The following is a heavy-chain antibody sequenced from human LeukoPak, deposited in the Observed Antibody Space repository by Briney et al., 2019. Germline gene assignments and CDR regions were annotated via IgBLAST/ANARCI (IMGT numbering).Heavy chain of an antibody. V-gene: IGHV3-30*18. CDR3: AKFPTTVVTPDAFDI. J-gene: IGHJ3*02. Sequence: GGSLRLSCAASGFTFSSYGMHWVRQAPGKGLEWVAVISYDGSNKYYADSVKGRFTISRDNSKNTLYLQMNSLRAEDTAVYYCAKFPTTVVTPDAFDIWGQGTMVTVSS. CDR2: ISYDGSNK. D-gene: IGHD4-23*01. CDR1: GFTFSSYG.